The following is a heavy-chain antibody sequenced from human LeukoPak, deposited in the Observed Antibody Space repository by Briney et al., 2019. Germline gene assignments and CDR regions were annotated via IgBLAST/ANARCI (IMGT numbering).Heavy chain of an antibody. Sequence: SETLSLTCTVSGDSISSSSYYWGWIRQPPGKGLEWIGSIFYSGTTYYNPSLRSRVTISVDSSENQFSLKLSSVTAADTAVYYCARQWKDFDYWGQGTLVTVSS. V-gene: IGHV4-39*01. CDR1: GDSISSSSYY. J-gene: IGHJ4*02. CDR3: ARQWKDFDY. CDR2: IFYSGTT. D-gene: IGHD1-1*01.